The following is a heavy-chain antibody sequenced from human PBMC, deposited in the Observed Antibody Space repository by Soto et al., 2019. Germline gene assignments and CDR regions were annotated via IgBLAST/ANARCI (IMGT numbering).Heavy chain of an antibody. CDR1: GFNFGNFA. Sequence: QLVESGGGMVPPGKSLRLSCTGSGFNFGNFAVHWVRQTPVKGLEWVAVISSHGRHQYYSDSVKGRFTISRDNSNNTGHLQLGGLRLEDTAVYYCAEDLGSSGWEYFDHWGQGTLVTVSS. CDR3: AEDLGSSGWEYFDH. D-gene: IGHD6-19*01. CDR2: ISSHGRHQ. J-gene: IGHJ4*02. V-gene: IGHV3-30*18.